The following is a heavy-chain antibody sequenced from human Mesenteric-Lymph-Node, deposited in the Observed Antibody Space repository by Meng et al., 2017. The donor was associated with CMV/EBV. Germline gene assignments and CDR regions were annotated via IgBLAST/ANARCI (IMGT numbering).Heavy chain of an antibody. CDR1: GFTFSSYW. V-gene: IGHV3-74*01. CDR3: AKDPGGFWSGFTYNNWFDP. J-gene: IGHJ5*02. CDR2: INSDGSST. Sequence: GESLKISCAASGFTFSSYWMHWVRQAPGKGLVWVSRINSDGSSTSYADSVKGRFTISRDNSKNTLYLQMNSLRAEDTAVYYCAKDPGGFWSGFTYNNWFDPWGQGTLVTVSS. D-gene: IGHD3-3*01.